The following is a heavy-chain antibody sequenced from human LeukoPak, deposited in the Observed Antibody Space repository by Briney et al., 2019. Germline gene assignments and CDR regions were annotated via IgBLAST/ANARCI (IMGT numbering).Heavy chain of an antibody. CDR1: GFTFSSYW. CDR2: ISGSGGST. CDR3: AKGGYSGYDSDY. D-gene: IGHD5-12*01. Sequence: GGSLRLSCAASGFTFSSYWMHWVRQAPGKELEWVSAISGSGGSTYYADSVKGRFTISRDNSKNTLYLQMNSLRAEDTAVYYCAKGGYSGYDSDYWGQGTLVTVSS. V-gene: IGHV3-23*01. J-gene: IGHJ4*02.